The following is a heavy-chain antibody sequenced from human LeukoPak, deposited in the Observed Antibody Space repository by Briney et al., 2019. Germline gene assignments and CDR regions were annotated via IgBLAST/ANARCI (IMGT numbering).Heavy chain of an antibody. Sequence: GGSLSLSCAASGFPFSSYAMSWVRQAPGKGLEWVSAISGSGGSTYYADSVKGRFTISRDNSKNTLYLQMNSLRAEDTAVYYCAKGSYCGGDCYFFDYWGQGTLVTVSS. CDR3: AKGSYCGGDCYFFDY. J-gene: IGHJ4*02. CDR2: ISGSGGST. CDR1: GFPFSSYA. D-gene: IGHD2-21*02. V-gene: IGHV3-23*01.